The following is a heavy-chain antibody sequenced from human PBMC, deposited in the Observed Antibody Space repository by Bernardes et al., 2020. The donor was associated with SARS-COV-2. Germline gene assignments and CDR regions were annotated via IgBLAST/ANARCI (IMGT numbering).Heavy chain of an antibody. J-gene: IGHJ3*02. D-gene: IGHD2-2*02. CDR2: IYYSGST. CDR3: ARLGLGYCSSTNCYNAFDI. Sequence: SETLSLTCTVSGGSISSYYWSWIRQPPGKGLEWIGYIYYSGSTNYNPSLKSRVTISVDTSKNQFSLKLSSVTAADTAVYYCARLGLGYCSSTNCYNAFDIWGQGTMVTVSS. V-gene: IGHV4-59*08. CDR1: GGSISSYY.